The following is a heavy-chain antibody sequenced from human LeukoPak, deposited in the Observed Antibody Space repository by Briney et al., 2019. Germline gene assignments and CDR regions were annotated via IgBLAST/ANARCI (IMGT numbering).Heavy chain of an antibody. CDR3: ATHNYGGGNWFDP. J-gene: IGHJ5*02. CDR1: GYTLTELS. V-gene: IGHV1-24*01. CDR2: FDPEDGET. D-gene: IGHD4-11*01. Sequence: VASVKVSCKVSGYTLTELSMHWVRQVPGKGLEWMGGFDPEDGETIYAQKFQGRVTMTEDTSTDTAYMELSSLRSEDTAVYYCATHNYGGGNWFDPWGQGTLVTVSS.